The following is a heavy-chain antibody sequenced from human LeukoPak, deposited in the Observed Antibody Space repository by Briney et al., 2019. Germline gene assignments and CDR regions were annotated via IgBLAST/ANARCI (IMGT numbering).Heavy chain of an antibody. CDR2: ISAEGDIQ. CDR1: GFRFSSYD. CDR3: TRDMIRGVPDYIDY. D-gene: IGHD3-10*01. Sequence: GGSLRLFCAATGFRFSSYDMHWVRQAPGKGLEGVAAISAEGDIQIYLDSVMGRFTISRDNSKSTLYLQMNSLRIEDTGFYYCTRDMIRGVPDYIDYWGQGTLVTVSS. V-gene: IGHV3-30-3*01. J-gene: IGHJ4*02.